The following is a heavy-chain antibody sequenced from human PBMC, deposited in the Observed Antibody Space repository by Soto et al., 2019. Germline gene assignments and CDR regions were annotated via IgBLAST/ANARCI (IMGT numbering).Heavy chain of an antibody. CDR3: ARDRYCYHGRRTFSFSGMEV. J-gene: IGHJ6*02. Sequence: PGGSLRLSCAASGFTFSSYALYWVRQAPGKGLEWVALISFDGNNKFYTDSVKGRFTISRDNSKSTVFLQMDALRPDDTAVYYCARDRYCYHGRRTFSFSGMEVWGQGNTVTVSS. D-gene: IGHD2-21*02. V-gene: IGHV3-30-3*01. CDR2: ISFDGNNK. CDR1: GFTFSSYA.